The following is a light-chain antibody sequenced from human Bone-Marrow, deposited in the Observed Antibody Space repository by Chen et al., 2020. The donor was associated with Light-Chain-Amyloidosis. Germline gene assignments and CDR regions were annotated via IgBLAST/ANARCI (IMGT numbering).Light chain of an antibody. V-gene: IGKV1-NL1*01. CDR2: AAS. CDR1: RIISNS. J-gene: IGKJ2*01. Sequence: DIQMTQSPSSLSASVGDRFTITCRASRIISNSLVWYQQKPGKAPKLLLYAASRLESGVPSRFSGSGSGTDYTLTITSLEPEDFATYYCQEYYDTPHTFGQGTKLEIK. CDR3: QEYYDTPHT.